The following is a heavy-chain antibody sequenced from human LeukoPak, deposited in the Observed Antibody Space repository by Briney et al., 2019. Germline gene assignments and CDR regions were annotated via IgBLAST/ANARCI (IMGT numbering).Heavy chain of an antibody. CDR2: IYSGGST. D-gene: IGHD6-13*01. J-gene: IGHJ5*02. Sequence: GGSLRLSCAASGFTFSNHNMSWVRQAPGKGLEWVSVIYSGGSTYYADSVKGRFTISRDNSKNTLYLQMNSLRAEDTAVYYCARMYSSSWYSGAWFDPWGQGTLVTVSS. V-gene: IGHV3-53*01. CDR3: ARMYSSSWYSGAWFDP. CDR1: GFTFSNHN.